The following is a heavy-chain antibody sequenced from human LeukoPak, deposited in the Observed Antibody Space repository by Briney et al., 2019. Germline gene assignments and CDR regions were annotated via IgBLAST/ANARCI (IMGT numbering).Heavy chain of an antibody. V-gene: IGHV3-23*01. CDR2: ISGSGGST. Sequence: GGSLRLSGAASGFTFSSYAMSWVRQAPGKGLEWVSAISGSGGSTYYADSVKGRFTISRDNSKNTLYLQMNSLRAEDTAVYYCAKDHSWPPYFDYWGQGTLVTVSS. CDR3: AKDHSWPPYFDY. J-gene: IGHJ4*02. CDR1: GFTFSSYA.